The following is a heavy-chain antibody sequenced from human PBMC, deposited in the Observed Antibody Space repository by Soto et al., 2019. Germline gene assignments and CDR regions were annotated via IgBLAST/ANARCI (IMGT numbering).Heavy chain of an antibody. CDR3: ARKDKSGYFNWFDP. J-gene: IGHJ5*02. CDR2: IFPSDSDT. V-gene: IGHV5-51*01. D-gene: IGHD3-22*01. CDR1: GYKFTSSW. Sequence: LKISCRTSGYKFTSSWIAWVRQMPGKGLEWMGIIFPSDSDTRYSPSFQGQVTISADRSTSTVFLQWASLKASDTAVYFCARKDKSGYFNWFDPWGQGTLVTVSS.